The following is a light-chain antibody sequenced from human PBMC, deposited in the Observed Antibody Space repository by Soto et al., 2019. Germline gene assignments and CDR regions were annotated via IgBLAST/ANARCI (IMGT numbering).Light chain of an antibody. CDR3: QHYKMYATLT. CDR2: YSX. Sequence: DIQMTQSPSPVVAYVGDSVTIIXRATHSISTSLSWYQQRTGKXTKLLXXYSXSLQSGVPSRFSGSGSGKEFTLTISSLQPDYFATYYCQHYKMYATLTVGQGTKVDIK. V-gene: IGKV1-5*02. J-gene: IGKJ1*01. CDR1: HSISTS.